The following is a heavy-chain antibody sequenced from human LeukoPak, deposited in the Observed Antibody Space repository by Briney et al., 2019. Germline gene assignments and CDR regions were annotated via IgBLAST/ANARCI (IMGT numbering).Heavy chain of an antibody. Sequence: PGGSLRLSCAASGFTFRSYSMHWVRQAPGKGLEWVALISSDGSHKYYADSVKGRFTISRDNSKNTLYLQMNSLRAEDTAIYYCARGVRGSSCVSFDYWGQGTLVTVSS. CDR2: ISSDGSHK. CDR1: GFTFRSYS. D-gene: IGHD6-13*01. CDR3: ARGVRGSSCVSFDY. J-gene: IGHJ4*02. V-gene: IGHV3-30*04.